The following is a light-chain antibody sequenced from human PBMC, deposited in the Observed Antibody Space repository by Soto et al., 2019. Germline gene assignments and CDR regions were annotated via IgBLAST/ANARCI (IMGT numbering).Light chain of an antibody. CDR1: QSVSSD. V-gene: IGKV3-15*01. CDR2: GAS. CDR3: QQYNKWPPIT. Sequence: EIVMTQSPSTLSVSPGERATLSCRASQSVSSDLAWYHQKPGQAPRLLIHGASTRATGIPARFSGSGSGTEFTLTINSLQSEDFAVYYCQQYNKWPPITFGQGTRLEIK. J-gene: IGKJ5*01.